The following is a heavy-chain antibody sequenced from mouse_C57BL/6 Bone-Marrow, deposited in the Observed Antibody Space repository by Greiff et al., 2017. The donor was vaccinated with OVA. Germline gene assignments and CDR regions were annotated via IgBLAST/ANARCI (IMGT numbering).Heavy chain of an antibody. J-gene: IGHJ4*01. V-gene: IGHV14-4*01. Sequence: VQLQQSGAELVRPGASVKLSCTASGFNIKDDYMHWVKQRPEQGLEWIGWIDPENGDTEYASKFQGKATITADTSSNTAYLQLSSLTSEDTAVYYCTTPYGSSSYAMDYWGPGTSVTVSS. CDR3: TTPYGSSSYAMDY. CDR2: IDPENGDT. CDR1: GFNIKDDY. D-gene: IGHD1-1*01.